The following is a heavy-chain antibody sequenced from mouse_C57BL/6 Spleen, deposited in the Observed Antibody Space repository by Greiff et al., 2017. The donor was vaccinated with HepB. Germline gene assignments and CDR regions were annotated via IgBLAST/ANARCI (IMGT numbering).Heavy chain of an antibody. V-gene: IGHV3-6*01. CDR3: AREKGYYAMDY. J-gene: IGHJ4*01. CDR2: ISYDGSN. CDR1: GYSITSGYY. Sequence: EVHLVESGPGLVKPSQSLSLTCSVTGYSITSGYYWNWIRQFPGNNLEWMGYISYDGSNNYNPSLKNRISITRDTSKNQFFLKLNSVTTEDTATYYCAREKGYYAMDYWGQGTSVTVSS.